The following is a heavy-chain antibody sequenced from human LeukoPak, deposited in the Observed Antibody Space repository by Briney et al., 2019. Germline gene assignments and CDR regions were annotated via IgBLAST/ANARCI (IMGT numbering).Heavy chain of an antibody. CDR1: WGSITTSNYY. Sequence: SETPSPTRTVSWGSITTSNYYLAWIRPPPRKGLGWIGSIYFSGSAYYNPSLKSRVSMSVDTSKNQFSLKVTSVTAADTGVYYCASDYGANSGYWGQGTLVTVSS. CDR3: ASDYGANSGY. D-gene: IGHD4-23*01. V-gene: IGHV4-39*01. CDR2: IYFSGSA. J-gene: IGHJ4*02.